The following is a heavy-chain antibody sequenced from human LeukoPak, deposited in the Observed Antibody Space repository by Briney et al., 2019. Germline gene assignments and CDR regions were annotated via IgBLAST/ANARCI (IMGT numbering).Heavy chain of an antibody. CDR3: ARDAYNDNSFDY. CDR2: INPNNGGT. CDR1: GYAFTGYY. J-gene: IGHJ4*02. D-gene: IGHD3-22*01. V-gene: IGHV1-2*02. Sequence: ASVKVSCKASGYAFTGYYMHWVRQAPGLGLEWMGWINPNNGGTNYAQNFQGRVTMTSDTSISTVYMELSGLGSDDTAVYYCARDAYNDNSFDYWGQGTLVTVSS.